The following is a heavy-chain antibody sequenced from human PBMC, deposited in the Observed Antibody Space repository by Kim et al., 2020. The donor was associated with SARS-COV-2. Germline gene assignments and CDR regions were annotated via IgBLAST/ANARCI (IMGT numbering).Heavy chain of an antibody. V-gene: IGHV4-39*01. D-gene: IGHD2-2*01. J-gene: IGHJ5*02. CDR2: IYYSGST. CDR1: GGSISSSSYY. CDR3: AGQDIVVVPAAKGGWFDP. Sequence: SETLSLTCTVSGGSISSSSYYWGWIRQPPGKGLEWIGSIYYSGSTYYNPSLKSRVTISVDTSKNQFSLKLSSVTAADTAVYYCAGQDIVVVPAAKGGWFDPWGQGTLVTVSS.